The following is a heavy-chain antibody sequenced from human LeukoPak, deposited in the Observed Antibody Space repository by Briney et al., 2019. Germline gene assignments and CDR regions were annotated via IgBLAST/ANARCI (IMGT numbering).Heavy chain of an antibody. D-gene: IGHD2-2*01. J-gene: IGHJ4*02. V-gene: IGHV4-34*01. CDR2: INHSGST. CDR3: ARLDCSSTSCYAGIGGFDY. Sequence: PSETLSLTCTVSGGSISSYYWSWIRQPPGKGLEWIGEINHSGSTNYNPSLKSRVTISVDTSKNQFSLKLSSVTAADTAVYYCARLDCSSTSCYAGIGGFDYWGQGTLVTVSS. CDR1: GGSISSYY.